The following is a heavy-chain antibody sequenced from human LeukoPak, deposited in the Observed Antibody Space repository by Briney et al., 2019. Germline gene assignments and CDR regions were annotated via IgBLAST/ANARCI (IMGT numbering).Heavy chain of an antibody. D-gene: IGHD1-26*01. Sequence: GGSLRLSCAASGFTFNNYGMHWVRQAPGKGLEWVAVISYDGSNKYYADSVKGRFTISRDNSKNTLYLQMNSLRAEDTAVYFCAKGKWELLYYFDYWGQGTLVTVSS. CDR2: ISYDGSNK. CDR1: GFTFNNYG. V-gene: IGHV3-30*18. J-gene: IGHJ4*02. CDR3: AKGKWELLYYFDY.